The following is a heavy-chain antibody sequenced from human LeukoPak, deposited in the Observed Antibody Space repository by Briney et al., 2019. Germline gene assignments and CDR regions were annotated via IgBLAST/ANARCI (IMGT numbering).Heavy chain of an antibody. CDR1: GFTFSTYW. CDR2: ITPDGSGT. D-gene: IGHD2-21*01. Sequence: GGSLRLSCAASGFTFSTYWIHWVRQAPGKGLVWVSRITPDGSGTIYADSVKGRFTISRDNAKSTLYLQMNSLRAEDTAVYYCARDYSMWWLTKWGQGTLVTVSS. J-gene: IGHJ4*02. CDR3: ARDYSMWWLTK. V-gene: IGHV3-74*01.